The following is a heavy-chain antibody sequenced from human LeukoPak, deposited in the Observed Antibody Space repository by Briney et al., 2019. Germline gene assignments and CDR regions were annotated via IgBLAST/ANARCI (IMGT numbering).Heavy chain of an antibody. V-gene: IGHV3-73*01. D-gene: IGHD1-14*01. CDR1: GFTLSDSA. Sequence: PGGSLRLSCVVSGFTLSDSAIHWVRQASGKGLEWVGRITNKINNYATAYAASVKGRFTISRDDSRKTAYLQMKSLKSEDTAIYYCTARGRISGTSLDHWGQGTQVTVSS. CDR2: ITNKINNYAT. CDR3: TARGRISGTSLDH. J-gene: IGHJ4*02.